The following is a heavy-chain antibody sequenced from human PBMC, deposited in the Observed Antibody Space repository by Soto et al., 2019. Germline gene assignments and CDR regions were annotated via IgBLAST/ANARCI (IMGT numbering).Heavy chain of an antibody. V-gene: IGHV4-4*07. CDR1: GGSVNSYY. CDR2: LYTNENT. J-gene: IGHJ6*02. D-gene: IGHD1-20*01. Sequence: SETLSLTCTVSGGSVNSYYWSWIRQPAGKGLEWIGRLYTNENTNYNPSLRSRVTMSVDTSKNQFSLTLSSVTAADTAVYYCATYNSGHYYFAMDVWGHGTTVTV. CDR3: ATYNSGHYYFAMDV.